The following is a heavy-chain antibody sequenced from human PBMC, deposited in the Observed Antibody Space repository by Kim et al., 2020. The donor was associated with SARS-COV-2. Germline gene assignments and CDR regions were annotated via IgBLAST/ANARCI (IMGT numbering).Heavy chain of an antibody. D-gene: IGHD2-2*01. CDR2: TYYRSKWYN. Sequence: SQTLSLTCAISGDSVSSNSAAWNWIRQSPSRGLEWLGRTYYRSKWYNDYAVSVKSRITINPDTSKNQFSLQLNSVTPEDTAGYYCARGELIVVVPAATDYYYGMDVWGQGTTVTVSS. J-gene: IGHJ6*02. V-gene: IGHV6-1*01. CDR1: GDSVSSNSAA. CDR3: ARGELIVVVPAATDYYYGMDV.